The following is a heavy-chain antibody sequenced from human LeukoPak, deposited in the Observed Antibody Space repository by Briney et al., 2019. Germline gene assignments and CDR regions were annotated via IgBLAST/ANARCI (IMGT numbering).Heavy chain of an antibody. CDR2: ILYGGST. V-gene: IGHV4-59*08. Sequence: PSETLSLTCTVSGGSVSGYYWTWIRQPPGKGLEWIGYILYGGSTKYNPSLKSRITISVDTSKNRVSLRLRSVTAADTAVYFCARYILTVAGYWYFDLWGRGTLVTVSS. CDR3: ARYILTVAGYWYFDL. D-gene: IGHD3-9*01. CDR1: GGSVSGYY. J-gene: IGHJ2*01.